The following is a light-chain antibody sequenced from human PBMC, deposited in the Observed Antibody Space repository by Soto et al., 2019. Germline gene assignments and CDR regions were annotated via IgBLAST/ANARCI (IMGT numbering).Light chain of an antibody. CDR2: GNN. V-gene: IGLV1-44*01. CDR1: SSNIGRNT. CDR3: AAWDDSLNGPV. Sequence: QSVLTQPPSASGTPGQRVTISCSGSSSNIGRNTVNWYQQLPGTAPKLLIYGNNQRPSGVPDRFSGSKSGTSASLAISGLQSEDEADYCCAAWDDSLNGPVFGGGTKLTVL. J-gene: IGLJ3*02.